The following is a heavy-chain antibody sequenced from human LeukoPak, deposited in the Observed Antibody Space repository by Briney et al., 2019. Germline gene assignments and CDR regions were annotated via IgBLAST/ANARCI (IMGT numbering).Heavy chain of an antibody. D-gene: IGHD3-3*01. V-gene: IGHV4-61*02. J-gene: IGHJ4*02. CDR3: ARESTGRDFWSGYRAYYFDY. CDR1: GGSISSGSYY. CDR2: IYTSGST. Sequence: SETLSLTCTVSGGSISSGSYYWSWIRQPAGKGLEWIGRIYTSGSTNYNPSLKSRVTISVDTSKNQFSLKLSSVTAADTAVYYCARESTGRDFWSGYRAYYFDYWGQGTLVTVSS.